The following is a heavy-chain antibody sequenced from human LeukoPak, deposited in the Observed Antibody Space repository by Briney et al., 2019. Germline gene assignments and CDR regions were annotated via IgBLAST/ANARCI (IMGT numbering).Heavy chain of an antibody. CDR2: VSHNTGA. D-gene: IGHD1-26*01. CDR3: AREPGWGHNYYYMDV. Sequence: SETLSLTCAVSGYSIGSDFHWGWIRQTPGKGLEWLGSVSHNTGASYNPSFKSRVTISLDTSKNHFSLTLTSVTAADTAVYFCAREPGWGHNYYYMDVWGKGTTVAVSS. V-gene: IGHV4-38-2*02. J-gene: IGHJ6*03. CDR1: GYSIGSDFH.